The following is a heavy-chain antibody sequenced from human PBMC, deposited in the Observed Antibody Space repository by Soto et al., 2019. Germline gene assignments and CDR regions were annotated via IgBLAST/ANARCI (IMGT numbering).Heavy chain of an antibody. J-gene: IGHJ5*02. D-gene: IGHD3-10*01. CDR2: MNPNNGNT. Sequence: GASVKVSCKASGYTFTSYDISWVRQATGQGLEWMGWMNPNNGNTDYAPKFQGRVTMTMNTYIGTTYMELSSLISEDTAVYFFARIPRKYYAFGSYSYFCPWGQGTLVTVSS. CDR3: ARIPRKYYAFGSYSYFCP. V-gene: IGHV1-8*01. CDR1: GYTFTSYD.